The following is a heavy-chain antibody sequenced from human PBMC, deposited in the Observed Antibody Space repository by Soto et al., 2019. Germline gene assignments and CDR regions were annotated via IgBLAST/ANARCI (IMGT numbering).Heavy chain of an antibody. CDR2: IKSKTDGGTT. D-gene: IGHD2-21*01. Sequence: GGSLRLSCAASGFTFSNAWMSWVRQAPGKGLEWVGRIKSKTDGGTTDYAAPVKGRFTISRDDSKNTLYLQMNSLKTEDTAVYYCTTFEGVVIGPYYYMDVWGKGTTVTVSS. J-gene: IGHJ6*03. CDR3: TTFEGVVIGPYYYMDV. CDR1: GFTFSNAW. V-gene: IGHV3-15*01.